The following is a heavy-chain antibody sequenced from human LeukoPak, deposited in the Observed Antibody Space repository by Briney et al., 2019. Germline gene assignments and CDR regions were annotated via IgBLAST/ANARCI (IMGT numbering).Heavy chain of an antibody. Sequence: PGGSLRLSCAASGFTFSSYEMNWVRQAPGKGLEWVSYITSSGTTIYYADSVEGRFTISRDNAKNSLYPQMSSLRAEDTAMYYCARSGNYFDYWGQGTLVTVSP. CDR3: ARSGNYFDY. CDR1: GFTFSSYE. V-gene: IGHV3-48*03. CDR2: ITSSGTTI. J-gene: IGHJ4*02.